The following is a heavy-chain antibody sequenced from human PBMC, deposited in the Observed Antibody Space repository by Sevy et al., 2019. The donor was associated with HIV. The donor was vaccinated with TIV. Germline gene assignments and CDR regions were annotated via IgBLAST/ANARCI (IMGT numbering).Heavy chain of an antibody. D-gene: IGHD2-21*02. V-gene: IGHV1-18*01. CDR3: ARDLGGYGGNSIDY. CDR2: ISADSGNS. CDR1: GYPFSSYG. J-gene: IGHJ4*02. Sequence: ASVKVSCKASGYPFSSYGISWVRQAPGQGLEWMGWISADSGNSNYAQNLQGRVTMTTDTSTSTAYMELRSLRFDDTAVYYGARDLGGYGGNSIDYWGQGTLVTVSS.